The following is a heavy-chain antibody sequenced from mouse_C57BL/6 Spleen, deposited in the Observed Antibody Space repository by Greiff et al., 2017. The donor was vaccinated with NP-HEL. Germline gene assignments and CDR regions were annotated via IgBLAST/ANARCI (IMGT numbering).Heavy chain of an antibody. Sequence: QVQLKQPGAELVRPGSSVKLSCKASGYTFTSYWMHWVKQRPIQGLEWIGNIDPSDSVTHYNQKFKDKATLTVDKSSRTASMQLSSLTSEDSAGYYWARRGTTVPSSENWYFEVWGTGTTVTVSS. D-gene: IGHD1-1*01. J-gene: IGHJ1*03. CDR1: GYTFTSYW. CDR3: ARRGTTVPSSENWYFEV. V-gene: IGHV1-52*01. CDR2: IDPSDSVT.